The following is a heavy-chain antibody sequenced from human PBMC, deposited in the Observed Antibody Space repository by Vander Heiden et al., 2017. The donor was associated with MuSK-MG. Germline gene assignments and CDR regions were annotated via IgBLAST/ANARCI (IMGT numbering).Heavy chain of an antibody. CDR3: SSLGGATPGGYFDY. J-gene: IGHJ4*02. D-gene: IGHD1-26*01. V-gene: IGHV4-30-4*08. CDR1: GGSISSGDYY. CDR2: IYYSGST. Sequence: QVQLQESGPGLVKPSQTLSLTCTVSGGSISSGDYYWSWIRQPPGKGLEWIGYIYYSGSTYYNPARKSRVTISVDTSKNQLSRKLSSVTAAETAVYYFSSLGGATPGGYFDYWCQGTMVTVSS.